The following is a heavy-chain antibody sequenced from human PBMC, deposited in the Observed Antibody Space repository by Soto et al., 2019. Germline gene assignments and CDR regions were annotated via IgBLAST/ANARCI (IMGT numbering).Heavy chain of an antibody. V-gene: IGHV4-31*03. Sequence: SETLSLTCTLSGGSISSGSYYWSWFRQHPGKGLEWIGYIYYSGSTYYNPSLKSRVTISVDTSKNQFSLKLSSVTAADTAVYYCARERAAAPSSRWFDPWGQGTLVTVSS. CDR2: IYYSGST. CDR3: ARERAAAPSSRWFDP. D-gene: IGHD6-13*01. CDR1: GGSISSGSYY. J-gene: IGHJ5*02.